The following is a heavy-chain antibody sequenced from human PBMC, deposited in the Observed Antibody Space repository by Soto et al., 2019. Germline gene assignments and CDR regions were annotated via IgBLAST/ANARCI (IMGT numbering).Heavy chain of an antibody. V-gene: IGHV4-31*03. Sequence: ASETLSLTCTVSGGSISSGGYYWSWIRQHPGKGLEWIGYIYYNGNTYYNPSLKSRVTISVDTSKNQFSLKLSSVTAADTAVYYCAREITIFGVVITEGWFDPWGQGTLVTVSS. CDR3: AREITIFGVVITEGWFDP. CDR2: IYYNGNT. CDR1: GGSISSGGYY. J-gene: IGHJ5*02. D-gene: IGHD3-3*01.